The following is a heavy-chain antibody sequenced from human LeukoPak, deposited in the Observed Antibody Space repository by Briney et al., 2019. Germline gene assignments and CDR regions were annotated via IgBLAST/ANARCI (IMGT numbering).Heavy chain of an antibody. CDR1: GGSFSGYY. CDR2: INHSGST. D-gene: IGHD3-22*01. Sequence: PSETLSLTCAVYGGSFSGYYWSWIRQPPGKGLEWIGEINHSGSTNYNPPLKSRVTISVDTSKNQFSLKLSSVTAADTAVYYCARGRYYYDPWGQGTLVTVSS. CDR3: ARGRYYYDP. J-gene: IGHJ4*02. V-gene: IGHV4-34*01.